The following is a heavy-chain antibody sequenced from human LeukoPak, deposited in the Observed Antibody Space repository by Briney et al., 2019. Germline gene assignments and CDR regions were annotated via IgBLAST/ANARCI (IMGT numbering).Heavy chain of an antibody. CDR3: ARDVPHNWFDT. J-gene: IGHJ5*02. Sequence: GESLTLSCAASGITFGNNWMHWVRQGPGKGLVWISRINSDGGGAIYADSVKGRFTVSRDNAKNTLYLQMNSLRAEDTAVYYCARDVPHNWFDTWGQGTLVTVSS. CDR1: GITFGNNW. CDR2: INSDGGGA. V-gene: IGHV3-74*01.